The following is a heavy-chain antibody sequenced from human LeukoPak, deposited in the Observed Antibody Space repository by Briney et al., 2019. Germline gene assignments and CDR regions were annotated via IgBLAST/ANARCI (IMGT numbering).Heavy chain of an antibody. Sequence: SETLSLTCTVSGGSISSGGYYWSWIRQPPGKGLEWIGYIYHSGSTYYNPSLKSRVTISVDRSKNQFSLKLSSVTAADTAVYYCARVVRYSSSSWYYYYMDVWGKGTTVTVSS. D-gene: IGHD6-6*01. CDR1: GGSISSGGYY. CDR3: ARVVRYSSSSWYYYYMDV. V-gene: IGHV4-30-2*01. CDR2: IYHSGST. J-gene: IGHJ6*03.